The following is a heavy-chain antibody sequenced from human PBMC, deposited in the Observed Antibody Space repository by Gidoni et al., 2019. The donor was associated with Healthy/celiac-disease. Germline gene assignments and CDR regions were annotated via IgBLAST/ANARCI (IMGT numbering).Heavy chain of an antibody. CDR1: GFTFSSYE. CDR3: AGHSYYYGSGDLDGMDV. CDR2: ISSSGSTI. Sequence: EVQLVESGGGLVQPGGSLRLSCAASGFTFSSYEMNWVRQAPGKGLEWVSYISSSGSTIYYADAVLGRFTISRDNAKNSLYLQMNSLRAEDTAVYYCAGHSYYYGSGDLDGMDVWGQGTTVTVFS. J-gene: IGHJ6*02. D-gene: IGHD3-10*01. V-gene: IGHV3-48*03.